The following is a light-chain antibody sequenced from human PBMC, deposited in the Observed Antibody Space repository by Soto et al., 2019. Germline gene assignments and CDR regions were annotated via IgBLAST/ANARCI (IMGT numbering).Light chain of an antibody. CDR1: QSVSSTY. V-gene: IGKV3-11*01. J-gene: IGKJ1*01. CDR2: DAS. CDR3: QQYNNWPPWT. Sequence: EIVLTHSPDTLSLSPGERATLSCRASQSVSSTYLAWYQQKPGQAPRLLIYDASNRATGIPARFSGSGSGTDFTLTISSLEPEDFAVYYCQQYNNWPPWTFGQGTKVDIK.